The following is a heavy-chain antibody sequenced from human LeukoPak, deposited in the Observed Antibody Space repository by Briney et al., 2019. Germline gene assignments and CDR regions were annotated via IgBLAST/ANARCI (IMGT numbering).Heavy chain of an antibody. CDR1: GYTFITYN. CDR3: AREGYNYGFGDY. V-gene: IGHV1-46*01. J-gene: IGHJ4*02. Sequence: ASVKVSCRASGYTFITYNLHWVRQAPGQGLEWMGIINPTGGSTSYAQKFQGRVTMTRDTSMSIVYMEVSSLRSEDTAVYYCAREGYNYGFGDYWGQGALVTVSS. D-gene: IGHD5-18*01. CDR2: INPTGGST.